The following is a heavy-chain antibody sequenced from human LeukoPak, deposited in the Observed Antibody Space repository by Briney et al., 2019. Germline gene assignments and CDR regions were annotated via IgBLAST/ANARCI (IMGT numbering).Heavy chain of an antibody. CDR2: IYFGYSDT. V-gene: IGHV5-51*01. J-gene: IGHJ6*03. CDR3: TRRPRATGYYMDV. Sequence: GEALKSSCNVSGYSFTSDWIGWVRQMPVKGMEWIGIIYFGYSDTRYSPSFQGQVAISADKSISSAYLQWSSLKASDIAMYYCTRRPRATGYYMDVWGKGTTVTVSS. CDR1: GYSFTSDW.